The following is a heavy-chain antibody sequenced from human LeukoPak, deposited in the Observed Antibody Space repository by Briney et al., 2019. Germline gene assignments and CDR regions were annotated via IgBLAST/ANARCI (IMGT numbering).Heavy chain of an antibody. J-gene: IGHJ2*01. Sequence: GGSLRLSCAASRFTFSSYSMNWVRQAPGKGLEWVSGISWNSGNIGYADSVKGRFTISRDNAKNSLYLQMNGLRAEDMALYYCAKGARNGYNYRNWYFDLWGRGTLVTVSS. CDR2: ISWNSGNI. CDR3: AKGARNGYNYRNWYFDL. CDR1: RFTFSSYS. V-gene: IGHV3-9*03. D-gene: IGHD5-24*01.